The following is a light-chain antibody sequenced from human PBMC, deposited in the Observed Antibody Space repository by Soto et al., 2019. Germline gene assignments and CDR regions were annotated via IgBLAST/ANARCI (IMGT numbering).Light chain of an antibody. CDR1: QNIRTN. CDR2: DAS. J-gene: IGKJ4*01. CDR3: QQRSNWLT. V-gene: IGKV3-11*01. Sequence: IVLTQSPATLSLSPGERATLSCSASQNIRTNLAWYQQKPGQAPRLLIYDASNRATGIPARFSGSGSGTDFTLTISSLEPEDFAVYYCQQRSNWLTFGGGTKVDIK.